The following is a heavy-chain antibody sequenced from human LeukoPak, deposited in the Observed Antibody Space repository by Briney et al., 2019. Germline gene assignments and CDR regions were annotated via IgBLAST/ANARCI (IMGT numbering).Heavy chain of an antibody. CDR3: ARKVVTTTTKRGAFDI. CDR2: IYHSGST. D-gene: IGHD2-21*02. CDR1: GYSISSGYY. J-gene: IGHJ3*02. V-gene: IGHV4-38-2*02. Sequence: SETLSLTCTVSGYSISSGYYWGWIRQPPGKGLEWIGSIYHSGSTYYNPSLKSRVTISVDTSKNQFSLKLSSVTAADTAVYYCARKVVTTTTKRGAFDIWGQGTMVTVSS.